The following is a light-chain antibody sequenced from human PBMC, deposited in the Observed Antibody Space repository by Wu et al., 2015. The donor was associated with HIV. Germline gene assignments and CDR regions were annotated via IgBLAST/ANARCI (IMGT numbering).Light chain of an antibody. V-gene: IGKV3D-20*02. Sequence: DILLTQSPGTLSLSPGDRATLSCRASQSVTSNFLAWYQQKPGQAPRLLIYAASNRATGIPDRISGSGSGTLFTLTISRLEPEDFAVYYCQQRSNWPPITFGQGTRLEIK. CDR2: AAS. CDR3: QQRSNWPPIT. J-gene: IGKJ5*01. CDR1: QSVTSNF.